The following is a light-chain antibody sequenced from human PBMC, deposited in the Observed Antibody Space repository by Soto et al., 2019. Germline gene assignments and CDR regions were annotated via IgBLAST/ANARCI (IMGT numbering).Light chain of an antibody. J-gene: IGKJ5*01. CDR2: AAS. Sequence: DIQMTQSPSSLSTSVGDRVTITCRASQGISTFLYWCQQKPGKAPRLLIYAASNLQGGVPSRFSGSGSGTDFTLTISILQPEDFATYYCQQSFSTPTFGQGTRLEIK. CDR3: QQSFSTPT. V-gene: IGKV1-39*01. CDR1: QGISTF.